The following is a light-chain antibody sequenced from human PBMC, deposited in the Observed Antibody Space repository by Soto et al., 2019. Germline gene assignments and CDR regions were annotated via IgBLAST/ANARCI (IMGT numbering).Light chain of an antibody. CDR1: QSISNW. J-gene: IGKJ1*01. CDR3: QQYGNSPRT. V-gene: IGKV1-5*03. Sequence: PRPKATNTLTAAVADIVPITCGANQSISNWLAWYQKKPGKVPKLLIYKASNLDYGVPSRFSGSGSGTDFTLTISRLEPEDFAVYYCQQYGNSPRTFGQGTKVDIK. CDR2: KAS.